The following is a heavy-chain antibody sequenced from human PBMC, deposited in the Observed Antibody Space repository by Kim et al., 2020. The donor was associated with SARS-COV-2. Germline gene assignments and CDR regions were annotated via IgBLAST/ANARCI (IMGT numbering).Heavy chain of an antibody. J-gene: IGHJ4*02. Sequence: GGSLRLSRAASGFTFSNYGVSWVRQAPGKGLEWVSAISFGGVTDYADSVRGRFTTSRDNPKSTVYLQMNSLRAEDTAVYYCAGICGTTSCSDDYWGQGTL. D-gene: IGHD2-2*01. V-gene: IGHV3-23*01. CDR3: AGICGTTSCSDDY. CDR1: GFTFSNYG. CDR2: ISFGGVT.